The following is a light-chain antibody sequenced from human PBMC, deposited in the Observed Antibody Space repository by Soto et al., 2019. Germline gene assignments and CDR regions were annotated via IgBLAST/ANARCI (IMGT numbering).Light chain of an antibody. CDR1: SSNIGSNT. V-gene: IGLV1-47*01. Sequence: QSALTQPPSASGTPGQRVTISCSGSSSNIGSNTVNWYQQLPGTAPKLLIFRNNQRPSGVPDRFSGSKSGTSASLAISGLRSEDEADYYCATWDDNLSCYVFGTGTKVTVL. CDR2: RNN. CDR3: ATWDDNLSCYV. J-gene: IGLJ1*01.